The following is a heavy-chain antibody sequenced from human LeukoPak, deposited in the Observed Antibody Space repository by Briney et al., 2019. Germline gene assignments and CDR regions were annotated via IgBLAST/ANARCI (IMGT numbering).Heavy chain of an antibody. CDR1: GFTFSSYG. J-gene: IGHJ4*02. V-gene: IGHV3-30*18. CDR3: ANWNYGYYFDY. D-gene: IGHD1-7*01. CDR2: ISYDGSNK. Sequence: PGGSLRLSCAASGFTFSSYGMHWVRQAPGKGLEWVAVISYDGSNKYYADSVKGRSTISRDNSKNTLYLQMNSLRAEDTAVYYCANWNYGYYFDYWGQGTLVTVSS.